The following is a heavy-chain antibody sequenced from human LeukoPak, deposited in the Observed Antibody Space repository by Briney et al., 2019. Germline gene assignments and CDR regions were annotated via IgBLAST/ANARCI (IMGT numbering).Heavy chain of an antibody. CDR1: GGSFSGYY. D-gene: IGHD3-22*01. Sequence: SETLSLTCAVYGGSFSGYYWSWIRQPPGKGLEWIGEINHRGSTNYNPSLKSRVTISVDTSKSQFSLKLSSVTAADTAVYYCASGKYDYDSSGYPLLYYFDYWGQGTLVTVSS. J-gene: IGHJ4*02. CDR2: INHRGST. V-gene: IGHV4-34*01. CDR3: ASGKYDYDSSGYPLLYYFDY.